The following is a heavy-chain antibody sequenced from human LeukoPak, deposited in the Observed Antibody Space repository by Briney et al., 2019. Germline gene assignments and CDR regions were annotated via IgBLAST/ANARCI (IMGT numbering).Heavy chain of an antibody. CDR3: AKRIFAVVTATFDY. D-gene: IGHD2-21*02. Sequence: GRSLRLSCAASGSTFSSYAMSCVRQAPGNGLGWVSAIIGSGGSTYYADSVKGRFTISRDNSKNTLYLQMNSLRAEDTAVYYCAKRIFAVVTATFDYWGQGTLVTVSS. CDR1: GSTFSSYA. J-gene: IGHJ4*02. V-gene: IGHV3-23*01. CDR2: IIGSGGST.